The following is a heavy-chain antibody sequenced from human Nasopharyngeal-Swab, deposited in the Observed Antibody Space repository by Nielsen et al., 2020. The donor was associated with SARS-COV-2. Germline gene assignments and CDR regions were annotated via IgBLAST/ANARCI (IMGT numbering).Heavy chain of an antibody. J-gene: IGHJ4*02. Sequence: GESLKISCAASGFTFSSYAISWVRQAPGKGLEWVSAISGSGGSTYYADSVKGRFTISRDNSKNTLYLQMNSLRAEDTAVYYCAKDGPSGFGIVGATKGEYYFDYWGQGTLVTVSS. D-gene: IGHD1-26*01. V-gene: IGHV3-23*01. CDR3: AKDGPSGFGIVGATKGEYYFDY. CDR2: ISGSGGST. CDR1: GFTFSSYA.